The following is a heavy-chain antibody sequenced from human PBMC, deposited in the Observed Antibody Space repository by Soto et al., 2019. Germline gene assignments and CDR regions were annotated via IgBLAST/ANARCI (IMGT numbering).Heavy chain of an antibody. J-gene: IGHJ4*02. D-gene: IGHD3-16*02. CDR2: VSYDGSNK. V-gene: IGHV3-30*18. CDR3: AKALGELSPESYDY. Sequence: QVQLVESGGGVVQPGRSLRLSCAASGFTLSSYGMHWVRQAPGKGLEWVAIVSYDGSNKYYADSVKGRFTISRDNSRNTLYLQMNSLRAEDTAVYYCAKALGELSPESYDYWGQGTLVTVSS. CDR1: GFTLSSYG.